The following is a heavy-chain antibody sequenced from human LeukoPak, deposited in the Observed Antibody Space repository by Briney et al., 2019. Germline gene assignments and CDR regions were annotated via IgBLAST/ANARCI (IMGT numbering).Heavy chain of an antibody. Sequence: GGSLRPSRAASGLTFSGSAMHWVRQSSGKGLEWVGQIDKKDKGYSTATAYAASVKGSFTISRDDSINTAYLQMKSLKTEDTALYYCTRDSGTYNWFHPWGQGTLVTVSS. CDR1: GLTFSGSA. J-gene: IGHJ5*02. D-gene: IGHD1-26*01. V-gene: IGHV3-73*01. CDR2: IDKKDKGYSTAT. CDR3: TRDSGTYNWFHP.